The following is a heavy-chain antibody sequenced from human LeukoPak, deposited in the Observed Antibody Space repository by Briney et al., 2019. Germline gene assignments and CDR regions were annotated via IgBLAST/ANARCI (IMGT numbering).Heavy chain of an antibody. D-gene: IGHD2-2*01. CDR1: GFTFSSYG. J-gene: IGHJ4*02. CDR2: IRYDGSNK. V-gene: IGHV3-30*02. CDR3: AKDGRGYCSSTSCLAWDY. Sequence: GGSLRLSCAASGFTFSSYGMHWVRQAPGKGLEWVAFIRYDGSNKYYADSVKGRFTISRDNSKNTLYLQMNSLRAEDTAVYYCAKDGRGYCSSTSCLAWDYWGQGTLVTISS.